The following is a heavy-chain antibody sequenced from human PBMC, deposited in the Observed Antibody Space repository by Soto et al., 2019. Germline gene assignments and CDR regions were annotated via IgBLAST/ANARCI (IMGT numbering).Heavy chain of an antibody. V-gene: IGHV3-72*01. CDR3: ARVCTTVTNTGNFDF. J-gene: IGHJ4*02. Sequence: EVQLVESGGGLVQPGGSLRLSCAASGFTFSDYYMDWVRQAPGKGLEWVGRVRDKAHSHTTEYAASMRGRFTVSRDDSKNSLYLQIDSLKTEDTAVYYCARVCTTVTNTGNFDFWGQGVLVTVSS. CDR1: GFTFSDYY. CDR2: VRDKAHSHTT. D-gene: IGHD4-4*01.